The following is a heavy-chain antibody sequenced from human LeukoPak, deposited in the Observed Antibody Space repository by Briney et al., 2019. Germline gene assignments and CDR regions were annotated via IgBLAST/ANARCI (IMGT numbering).Heavy chain of an antibody. Sequence: SETLSLTCPVSGGSISSDGYYWTWIRQHPRKGLEWIGYIYYSGTTYYNPSLESRVTLSVDTSRNQFSLRLSSVTAADTAVYYCARYRDSGGRLAFDIWGQGTMATVSS. CDR1: GGSISSDGYY. D-gene: IGHD2-15*01. V-gene: IGHV4-31*03. J-gene: IGHJ3*02. CDR3: ARYRDSGGRLAFDI. CDR2: IYYSGTT.